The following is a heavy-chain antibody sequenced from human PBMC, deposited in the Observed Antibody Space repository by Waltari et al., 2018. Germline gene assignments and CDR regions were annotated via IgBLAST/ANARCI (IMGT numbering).Heavy chain of an antibody. CDR2: ISHDGDYK. V-gene: IGHV3-30*18. CDR3: AKDMSKMTTFDY. CDR1: GFRFGDYG. D-gene: IGHD4-17*01. Sequence: QVDLVESGGRVVPPGGSLRLSCAAFGFRFGDYGMHWVRQTPGRGLEWVGVISHDGDYKYYVDSVRGRFTLSRDNSKNTVYLEMNNLRTEDTAVYHCAKDMSKMTTFDYWGQGTLVTVSS. J-gene: IGHJ4*02.